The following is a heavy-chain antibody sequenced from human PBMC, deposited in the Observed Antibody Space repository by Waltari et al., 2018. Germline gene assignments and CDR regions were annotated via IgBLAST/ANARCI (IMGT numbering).Heavy chain of an antibody. Sequence: GWSRQPPGQGLEWIGTISYNGATYSSPSLRGQLTLSRDTTMNQLSLKLGSVTAADTAVYYCATYIGASVGTAAFDVWGQGTMVTVSS. CDR2: ISYNGAT. D-gene: IGHD5-12*01. V-gene: IGHV4-39*01. CDR3: ATYIGASVGTAAFDV. J-gene: IGHJ3*01.